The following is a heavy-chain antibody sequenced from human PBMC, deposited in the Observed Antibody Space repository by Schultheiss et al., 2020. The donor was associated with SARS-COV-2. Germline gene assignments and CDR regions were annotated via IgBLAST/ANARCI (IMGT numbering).Heavy chain of an antibody. V-gene: IGHV4-59*01. CDR2: IYYSGST. Sequence: SETLSLTCAVYGGSFSGYYWSWIRQPPGKGLEWIGYIYYSGSTNYNPSLKSRVTISVDTSKNQFSLKLSSVTAADTAVYYCARERGTTAADWFDPWGQGTLVTVSS. J-gene: IGHJ5*02. CDR1: GGSFSGYY. D-gene: IGHD1-14*01. CDR3: ARERGTTAADWFDP.